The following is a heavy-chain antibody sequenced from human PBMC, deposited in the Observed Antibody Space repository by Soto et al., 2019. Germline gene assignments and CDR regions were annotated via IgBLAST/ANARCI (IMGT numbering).Heavy chain of an antibody. CDR2: IYYSGST. CDR3: ARGLSVTLFDK. J-gene: IGHJ4*02. Sequence: QVQLQESGPGLVKPSQTLSLTCTVSGGSISTGGYYWTWIRQHPGKGLEWIGYIYYSGSTYYNPSLKSRVTISVDTSKNQFALKLSSVTAADTAVYYCARGLSVTLFDKWGQGTLVTVSS. CDR1: GGSISTGGYY. D-gene: IGHD4-17*01. V-gene: IGHV4-31*03.